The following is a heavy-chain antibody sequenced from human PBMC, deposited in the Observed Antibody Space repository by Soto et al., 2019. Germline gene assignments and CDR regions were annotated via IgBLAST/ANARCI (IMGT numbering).Heavy chain of an antibody. V-gene: IGHV3-48*03. J-gene: IGHJ4*02. CDR2: ITRGSNTI. Sequence: EVQLVESGGGLVQPGGSLRLSCAVSGFTFSSYEMIWVRQAPGEGLEWISYITRGSNTILYADSVKGRFTISRDNAKNSLYLQMNSLRAEDTAVYYCANVWSGYSGAHYWGQGTLVTVSS. D-gene: IGHD3-3*01. CDR3: ANVWSGYSGAHY. CDR1: GFTFSSYE.